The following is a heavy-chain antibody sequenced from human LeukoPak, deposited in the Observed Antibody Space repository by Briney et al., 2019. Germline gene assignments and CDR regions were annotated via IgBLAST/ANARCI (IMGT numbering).Heavy chain of an antibody. J-gene: IGHJ5*02. Sequence: GSLRLSCEDSGFTFRSYEMNWVRQPPGKGLEWIGYIYYSGSTNYNPSLKSRVTISVDTSKNQFSLKLSSVTAADTAVYYCARDVAAASNWFDPWGQGTLVTVSS. CDR3: ARDVAAASNWFDP. CDR1: GFTFRSYE. V-gene: IGHV4-59*01. D-gene: IGHD6-13*01. CDR2: IYYSGST.